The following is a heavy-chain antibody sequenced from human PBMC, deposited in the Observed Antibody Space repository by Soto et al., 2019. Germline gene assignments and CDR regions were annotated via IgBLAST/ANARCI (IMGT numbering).Heavy chain of an antibody. V-gene: IGHV4-31*03. CDR1: GGSISSGGYY. Sequence: TSETLSLTCTVSGGSISSGGYYWSWIRQHPGKGLEWIGYIYYSGSTYYNPSLKSRVTISVDTSKNQFSLKLSSVTAADTAVYYCARDRAGSYYYGMDVWGQGTTVTVSS. D-gene: IGHD6-13*01. J-gene: IGHJ6*02. CDR3: ARDRAGSYYYGMDV. CDR2: IYYSGST.